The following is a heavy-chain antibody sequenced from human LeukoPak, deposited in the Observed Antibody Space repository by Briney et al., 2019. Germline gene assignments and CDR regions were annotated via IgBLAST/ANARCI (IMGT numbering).Heavy chain of an antibody. CDR3: ARVSSVAGYYFDY. J-gene: IGHJ4*02. D-gene: IGHD6-19*01. CDR2: IYHSGST. V-gene: IGHV4-4*02. Sequence: SGTLSLTCAVSGGSVSSSSWWSWVRQPPGKGLEWIGEIYHSGSTNYNPSLKSRVTISVDKSKNQFSLKLSSVTAADTAVYYCARVSSVAGYYFDYWGQGTLVTVSS. CDR1: GGSVSSSSW.